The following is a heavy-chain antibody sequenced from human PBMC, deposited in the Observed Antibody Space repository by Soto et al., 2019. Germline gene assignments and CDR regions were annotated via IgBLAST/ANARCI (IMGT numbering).Heavy chain of an antibody. CDR2: ISAYDGNT. D-gene: IGHD3-10*01. CDR1: GYTFTSYG. Sequence: QVQLVQSGAEVKKPGASVKVSCKASGYTFTSYGISWVRQAPGQGLEWMEWISAYDGNTNYAQKLQGRVTLTTDTSTSTAYMEVRSLRSDDTAVYYCARGVTMVRGLTLFYFDYWGQGTLVTVSS. J-gene: IGHJ4*02. V-gene: IGHV1-18*01. CDR3: ARGVTMVRGLTLFYFDY.